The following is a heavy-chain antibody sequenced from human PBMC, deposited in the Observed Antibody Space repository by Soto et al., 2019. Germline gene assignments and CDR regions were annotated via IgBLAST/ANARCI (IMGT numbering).Heavy chain of an antibody. CDR3: AKERNSWHY. V-gene: IGHV3-30*18. CDR2: ISYDGSNK. Sequence: VGSLRLSCAASGFTFSSYGMHWVRQAPGKGLEWVAVISYDGSNKYYADSVKGRFTISRDNSKNTLYLQMNSLRAEDTAVYYCAKERNSWHYWGQGTLVTVSS. CDR1: GFTFSSYG. J-gene: IGHJ4*02. D-gene: IGHD6-13*01.